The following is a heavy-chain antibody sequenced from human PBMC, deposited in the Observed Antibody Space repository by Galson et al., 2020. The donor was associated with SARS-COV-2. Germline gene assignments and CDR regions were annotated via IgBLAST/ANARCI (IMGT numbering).Heavy chain of an antibody. CDR3: AHRRGAWGDNSGHDAFEI. V-gene: IGHV2-5*02. CDR2: PHWEDEQ. D-gene: IGHD3-22*01. CDR1: GSLPSTRGVG. J-gene: IGHJ3*02. Sequence: KMSGPTLVKPTQSITLTCTFVGSLPSTRGVGVGWFRQPPGKTLEWLALPHWEDEQHYSPALERRVTIARDTPKSQVVLTMTKMDPADTATYYCAHRRGAWGDNSGHDAFEIWGQGTMVTVSS.